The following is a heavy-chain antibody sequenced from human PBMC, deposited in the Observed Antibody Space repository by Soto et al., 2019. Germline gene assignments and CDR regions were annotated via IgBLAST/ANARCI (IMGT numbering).Heavy chain of an antibody. CDR2: ISYDGSNK. D-gene: IGHD6-13*01. Sequence: GGSLRLSCAASGFTFSSYGMHWVRQAPGKGLEWVAVISYDGSNKYYADSVKGRFTISRDNSKNTLYLQMNSLRAEDTAVYYCAKDPAAAGTGRFYYYYYGMDVWGQGTTVTVSS. J-gene: IGHJ6*02. V-gene: IGHV3-30*18. CDR3: AKDPAAAGTGRFYYYYYGMDV. CDR1: GFTFSSYG.